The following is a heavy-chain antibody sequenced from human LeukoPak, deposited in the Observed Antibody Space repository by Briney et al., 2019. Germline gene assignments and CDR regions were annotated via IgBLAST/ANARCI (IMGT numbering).Heavy chain of an antibody. J-gene: IGHJ4*02. CDR2: IIPILGIA. Sequence: SVKVSCKASGGTFSSYTISWVRQAPGQGLEWMGRIIPILGIANYAPKFQGRVTITADKSTSTAYMELSSPRSEDTAVYYCARDAALTVTMAYYWGQGTLVTVSS. CDR3: ARDAALTVTMAYY. V-gene: IGHV1-69*04. D-gene: IGHD4-11*01. CDR1: GGTFSSYT.